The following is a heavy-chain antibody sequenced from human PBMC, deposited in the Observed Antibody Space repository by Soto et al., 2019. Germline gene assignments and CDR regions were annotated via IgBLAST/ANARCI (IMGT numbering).Heavy chain of an antibody. CDR2: MNPNSGNT. CDR3: ARATHYDILTGYFTLIDY. D-gene: IGHD3-9*01. CDR1: GYTFTSYD. Sequence: GASVKVSCKASGYTFTSYDINWVRQATGQGLEWMGWMNPNSGNTGYAQKFQGRVTMTRNTSISTAYMELSSLRSEDTAVYYCARATHYDILTGYFTLIDYWGQGTLVTVSS. J-gene: IGHJ4*02. V-gene: IGHV1-8*01.